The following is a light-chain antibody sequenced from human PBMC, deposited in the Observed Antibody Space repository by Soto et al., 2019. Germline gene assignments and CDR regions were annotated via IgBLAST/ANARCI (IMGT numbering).Light chain of an antibody. V-gene: IGLV2-14*01. Sequence: QSVLTQPASVSGSPGQSITISCTGNSSDVGNYKYVSWYQQHPGKAPKLMIYEVSNRPSGVSNRFSGSKSGNTASLTISGLQAEDETDYYCFAYTSSGTYVFGAGTQLTVL. CDR2: EVS. J-gene: IGLJ7*01. CDR1: SSDVGNYKY. CDR3: FAYTSSGTYV.